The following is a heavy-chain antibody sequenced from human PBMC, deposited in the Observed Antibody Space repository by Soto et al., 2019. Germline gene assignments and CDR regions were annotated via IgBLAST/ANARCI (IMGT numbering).Heavy chain of an antibody. CDR2: ITSSGSDT. V-gene: IGHV3-21*04. CDR1: GFTFSSYS. CDR3: APLGRDSVY. J-gene: IGHJ4*02. Sequence: PGWSLRLSCAASGFTFSSYSLNWVRQAPGKGLEWVSSITSSGSDTSYAESVKGRFSISRDNTKKSLFLQMNSLRAEDTAVYYCAPLGRDSVYWGQGTLVSVSS. D-gene: IGHD2-15*01.